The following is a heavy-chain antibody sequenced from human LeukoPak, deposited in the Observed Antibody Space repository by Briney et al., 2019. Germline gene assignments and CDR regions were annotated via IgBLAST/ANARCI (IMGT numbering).Heavy chain of an antibody. CDR3: AKDVFRAYGDWTLYYFDY. D-gene: IGHD4-17*01. CDR2: SSGSGGST. V-gene: IGHV3-23*01. J-gene: IGHJ4*02. CDR1: GFTFSTYA. Sequence: GGSLRLSCAASGFTFSTYAMSWVRQAPGKGLERVSGSSGSGGSTYYADSVKGRFTISRDHSKNTLDLQMNSLRAEDTAVYYCAKDVFRAYGDWTLYYFDYWGQGPLVTVSS.